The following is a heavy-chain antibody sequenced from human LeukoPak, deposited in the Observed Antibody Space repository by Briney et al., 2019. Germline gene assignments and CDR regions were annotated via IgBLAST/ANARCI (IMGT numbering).Heavy chain of an antibody. Sequence: ASVKVSCTASGYTFTDYYMHWVRQAAGQGLEWMGWINPNSGGTNYAQKFQGRVTMTRDTSISTAYMELSRLRSDDTAVYYCASLPIVAVAGSGVDYWGQGTLVTVSS. D-gene: IGHD6-19*01. CDR3: ASLPIVAVAGSGVDY. CDR1: GYTFTDYY. CDR2: INPNSGGT. J-gene: IGHJ4*02. V-gene: IGHV1-2*02.